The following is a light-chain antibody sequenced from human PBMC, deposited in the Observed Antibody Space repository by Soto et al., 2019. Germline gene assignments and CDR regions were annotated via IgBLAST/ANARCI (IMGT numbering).Light chain of an antibody. Sequence: IQLTQSPSSLTASVGDRVTITCRASQGVSTYLAWYQQKPGKAPKLLIYAASTLQSGVPSRFSVSGSGTDFTLTISSLQPEDFATYYCQQLNSYPTFGQGTRLEIK. J-gene: IGKJ5*01. CDR1: QGVSTY. V-gene: IGKV1-9*01. CDR2: AAS. CDR3: QQLNSYPT.